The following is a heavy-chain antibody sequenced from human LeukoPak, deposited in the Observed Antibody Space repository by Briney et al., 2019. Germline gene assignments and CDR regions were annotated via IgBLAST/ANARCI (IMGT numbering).Heavy chain of an antibody. D-gene: IGHD3-22*01. CDR3: ERGSLNDTFDY. Sequence: GGSLRLSCAASGFTVSSNYMSWVRQAPGKGLEWVSVIYSGGSTYYADSVKARFTISRDNSKSTLYLQINTLRAEDTAVYYCERGSLNDTFDYWGQGTLVPVSS. J-gene: IGHJ4*02. CDR2: IYSGGST. CDR1: GFTVSSNY. V-gene: IGHV3-66*01.